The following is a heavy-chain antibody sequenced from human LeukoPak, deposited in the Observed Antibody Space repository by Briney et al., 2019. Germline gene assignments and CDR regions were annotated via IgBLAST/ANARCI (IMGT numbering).Heavy chain of an antibody. Sequence: GGSLRLSCAASGFTFSSYAMSWVRQAPGKGLECVSAITSSGGSTYYVDSVKGRFTISRDNSKNTLYLQVNGLRAEDTAVYYCAKDPFLAAAAPYYYYYYMDVWGKGTTVTVSS. CDR3: AKDPFLAAAAPYYYYYYMDV. D-gene: IGHD6-13*01. CDR1: GFTFSSYA. J-gene: IGHJ6*03. V-gene: IGHV3-23*01. CDR2: ITSSGGST.